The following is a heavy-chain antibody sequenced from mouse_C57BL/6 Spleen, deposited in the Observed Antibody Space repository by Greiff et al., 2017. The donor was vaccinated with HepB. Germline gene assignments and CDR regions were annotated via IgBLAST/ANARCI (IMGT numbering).Heavy chain of an antibody. CDR2: IDPSDSET. Sequence: VQLQQPGAELVRPGSSVKLSCKASGYTFTSYWMHWVKQRPIQGLEWIGNIDPSDSETHYNQKFKDKATLTVDKSSSTAYMQLSSLTSEDSAVYYCARSDYSNYGGWYFDVWGTGTTVTVSS. CDR1: GYTFTSYW. J-gene: IGHJ1*03. V-gene: IGHV1-52*01. CDR3: ARSDYSNYGGWYFDV. D-gene: IGHD2-5*01.